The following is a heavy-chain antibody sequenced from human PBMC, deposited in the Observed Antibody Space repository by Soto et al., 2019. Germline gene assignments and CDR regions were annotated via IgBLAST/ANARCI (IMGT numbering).Heavy chain of an antibody. J-gene: IGHJ4*02. V-gene: IGHV4-39*01. CDR3: ESPRQGNYDFLSGYYALDY. CDR1: GASISSSRSY. CDR2: FYYTGGT. Sequence: SETLSLTCTVSGASISSSRSYWGWVRQPPGKGLEWIVSFYYTGGTYSTYYNPSLKSRVTISVDTSKSQFSLNLRSVTAADTAVYYCESPRQGNYDFLSGYYALDYWGQGTLVTVSS. D-gene: IGHD3-3*01.